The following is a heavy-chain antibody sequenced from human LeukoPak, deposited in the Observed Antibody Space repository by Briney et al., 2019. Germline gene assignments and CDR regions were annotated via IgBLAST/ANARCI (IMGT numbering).Heavy chain of an antibody. CDR3: ARVRCSGGSCPYYYYYYYMDV. Sequence: SETLSLTCTVSGYSISSGYYWGWIRQPPGKGLEWIGSIYHSGSTYYNPSLKSRVTISVDTSKNQFSLKLRFVTAADTAVYYCARVRCSGGSCPYYYYYYYMDVWGKGTTVTVSS. CDR1: GYSISSGYY. V-gene: IGHV4-38-2*02. CDR2: IYHSGST. D-gene: IGHD2-15*01. J-gene: IGHJ6*03.